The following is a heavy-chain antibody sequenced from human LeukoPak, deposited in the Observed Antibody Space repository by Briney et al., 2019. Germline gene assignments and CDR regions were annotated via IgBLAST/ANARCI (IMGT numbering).Heavy chain of an antibody. CDR1: GFTFSSYG. V-gene: IGHV3-30*18. D-gene: IGHD4-11*01. J-gene: IGHJ6*03. Sequence: GGSLRVSCAASGFTFSSYGMHWVRRAPGRGLEWVAVISYDGSNKFYADSVKGRFTISRDNSKNTLYPQMTSLRVEDTAVYCCAKDGLFLTTELKFFYMDVWGKGTTVTVSS. CDR3: AKDGLFLTTELKFFYMDV. CDR2: ISYDGSNK.